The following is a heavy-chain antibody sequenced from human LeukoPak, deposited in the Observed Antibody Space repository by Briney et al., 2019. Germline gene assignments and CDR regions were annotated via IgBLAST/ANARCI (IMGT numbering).Heavy chain of an antibody. CDR3: AKEGVSGARGNWVDP. CDR2: LIWDSGRK. Sequence: GGSLRLSCAGSGFTFYDYTMHWERPAQGKGLVGVALLIWDSGRKSHEDSVRGRFTMSRDKRRNYLELQMHSLRHEDAALYDCAKEGVSGARGNWVDPWGQGGLVTVSS. V-gene: IGHV3-43*01. CDR1: GFTFYDYT. D-gene: IGHD4/OR15-4a*01. J-gene: IGHJ5*02.